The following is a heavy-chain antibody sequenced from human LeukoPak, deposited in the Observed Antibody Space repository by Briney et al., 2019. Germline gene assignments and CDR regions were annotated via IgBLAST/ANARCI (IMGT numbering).Heavy chain of an antibody. V-gene: IGHV3-21*06. CDR1: GFTFDRYG. CDR3: ARGLIAAAGTAPYFDY. CDR2: SSGRGGKT. Sequence: GGSLRLSCVASGFTFDRYGMSWVRQAPGKGLEWVAVSSGRGGKTYYAHSVQGRFTISRDNAKNSLYLQMNSLRAEDTDVYYCARGLIAAAGTAPYFDYWGQGTLVTVSS. J-gene: IGHJ4*02. D-gene: IGHD6-13*01.